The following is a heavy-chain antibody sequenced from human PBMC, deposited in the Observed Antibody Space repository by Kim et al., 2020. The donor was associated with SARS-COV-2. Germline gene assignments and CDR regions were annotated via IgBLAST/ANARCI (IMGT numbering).Heavy chain of an antibody. V-gene: IGHV3-43*02. D-gene: IGHD5-18*01. CDR2: SSGDGDNT. CDR3: AKGGETAMTFDY. Sequence: GGSLRLSCAASGFTFDDYAMHWVRQAPGKGLEWVSLSSGDGDNTYYTDSVKGRFTISRDNSKNSLYLQMNSLRTEDTALYYCAKGGETAMTFDYWGQGTLVTVSS. J-gene: IGHJ4*02. CDR1: GFTFDDYA.